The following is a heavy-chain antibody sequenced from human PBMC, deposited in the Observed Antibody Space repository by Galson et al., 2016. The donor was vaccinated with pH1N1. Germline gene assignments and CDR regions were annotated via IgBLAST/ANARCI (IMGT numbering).Heavy chain of an antibody. CDR1: GFTVNSNY. Sequence: SLRLSCAASGFTVNSNYMAWVRQAPGKGLEWVSFISSGGEIQYADAVKGRFTISRDRPTNTLFLQMYSLRLDDTGIYYCTRMRGATINYGLDVWGQGTKVTVSS. J-gene: IGHJ6*02. V-gene: IGHV3-53*05. CDR2: ISSGGEI. D-gene: IGHD1-26*01. CDR3: TRMRGATINYGLDV.